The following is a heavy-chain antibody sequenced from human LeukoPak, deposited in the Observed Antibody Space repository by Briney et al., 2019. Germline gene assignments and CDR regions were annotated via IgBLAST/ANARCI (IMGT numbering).Heavy chain of an antibody. V-gene: IGHV4-30-4*01. CDR1: GGSISSGDYY. CDR3: ARVGGGKDISAFDY. D-gene: IGHD2-15*01. Sequence: SQTLSLTCTVSGGSISSGDYYWSWIRQPPGKGLEWIGYIYYSGSTYYNPSLKSRVTISVDTSKNQFSLKLSSVTAADTAVYYCARVGGGKDISAFDYWGQGTLVTVSS. J-gene: IGHJ4*02. CDR2: IYYSGST.